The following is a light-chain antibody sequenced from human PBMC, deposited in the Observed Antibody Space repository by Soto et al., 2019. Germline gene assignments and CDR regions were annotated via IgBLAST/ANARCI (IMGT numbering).Light chain of an antibody. CDR2: DAS. V-gene: IGKV3-11*01. Sequence: IVLTQSPATLPLSPGERATLACRASQSGSRYVAWYQQKPGQAPRLLIYDASNRATGIPARFSGNGSGTDFTLTISSLEPEDFAVYYCRQRTNWPPDTFGQGTRLEIK. J-gene: IGKJ5*01. CDR3: RQRTNWPPDT. CDR1: QSGSRY.